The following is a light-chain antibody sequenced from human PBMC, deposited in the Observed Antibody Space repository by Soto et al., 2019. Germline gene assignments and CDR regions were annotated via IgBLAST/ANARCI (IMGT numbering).Light chain of an antibody. CDR2: KAY. Sequence: DIQMTQSPSTLSASVGHSVTITCRASQSISVWLAWYQQKAGKAPNLLIYKAYRLGSGVTSRFSGSGSETEFTLTISGLQPGDSATYYCQQYNSYSPTFGQGTKVDIK. J-gene: IGKJ1*01. CDR1: QSISVW. V-gene: IGKV1-5*03. CDR3: QQYNSYSPT.